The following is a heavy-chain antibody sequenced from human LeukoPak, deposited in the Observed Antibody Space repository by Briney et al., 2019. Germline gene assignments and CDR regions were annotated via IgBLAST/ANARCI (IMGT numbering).Heavy chain of an antibody. V-gene: IGHV3-23*01. CDR2: ISGSGGST. CDR3: AKDLGLYDY. J-gene: IGHJ4*02. CDR1: GFTFSSYA. Sequence: PGGSLKLSCEASGFTFSSYAMSWVRQAPGQGLEWVSAISGSGGSTYYADSVKGRFTISRDNSKNTLYLQMNSLRAEDTAVYYCAKDLGLYDYWGQGTLVTVSS.